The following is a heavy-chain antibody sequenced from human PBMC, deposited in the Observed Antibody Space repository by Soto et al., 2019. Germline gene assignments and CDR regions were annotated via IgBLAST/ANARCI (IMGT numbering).Heavy chain of an antibody. CDR1: GGSISSGGYY. D-gene: IGHD2-15*01. V-gene: IGHV4-31*03. CDR3: AREELAVVAATPGGWFNP. Sequence: QVQLQESGPGLVKPSQTLSLTCTVSGGSISSGGYYWSWIRQHPGKGLEWIGYIYYSGSTYYNPSLKSRVTISVDTSKNQFSLKLSSVTAADTAVYYCAREELAVVAATPGGWFNPWGQGTLVTVSS. J-gene: IGHJ5*02. CDR2: IYYSGST.